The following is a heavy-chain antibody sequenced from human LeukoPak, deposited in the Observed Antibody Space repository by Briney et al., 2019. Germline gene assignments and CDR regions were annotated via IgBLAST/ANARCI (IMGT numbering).Heavy chain of an antibody. V-gene: IGHV4-59*08. CDR2: IYYSGST. D-gene: IGHD6-19*01. CDR1: DGSLRSYY. Sequence: SDTLSFTFNVPDGSLRSYYWSWFRQPPVKGLEWKVYIYYSGSTNYNPSLKSRVTISVDTSKNQFSLKLSSVTAADTAVYYCARHSIVGQWLVPFDYWGQGALVTVSS. CDR3: ARHSIVGQWLVPFDY. J-gene: IGHJ4*02.